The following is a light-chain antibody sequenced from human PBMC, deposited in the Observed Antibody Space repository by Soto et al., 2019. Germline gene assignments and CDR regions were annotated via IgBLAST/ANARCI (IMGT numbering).Light chain of an antibody. CDR3: QQYNNWWT. CDR2: AAS. J-gene: IGKJ1*01. Sequence: EIVMTQSPATLSVSPGERATLSCRASQSVNRNLAWYQQKPGQAPRLLISAASTRATGISARFSGSGSETEFTLTISSLQSEDFAVYYCQQYNNWWTFGQGTKVEMK. CDR1: QSVNRN. V-gene: IGKV3-15*01.